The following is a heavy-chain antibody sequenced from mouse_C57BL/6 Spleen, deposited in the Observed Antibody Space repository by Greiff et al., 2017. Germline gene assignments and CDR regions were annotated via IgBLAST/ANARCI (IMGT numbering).Heavy chain of an antibody. J-gene: IGHJ2*01. CDR3: ARWDYYGSSFFDY. Sequence: QVQLQQSGAELARPGASVKLSCKASGYTFTSYGISWVKQRTGQGLEWIGEFYPRSGNTYYNEKFKGKATLTADKSSSTAYMELRSLTSEDSAVYFCARWDYYGSSFFDYWGQGTTLTVSS. CDR1: GYTFTSYG. D-gene: IGHD1-1*01. CDR2: FYPRSGNT. V-gene: IGHV1-81*01.